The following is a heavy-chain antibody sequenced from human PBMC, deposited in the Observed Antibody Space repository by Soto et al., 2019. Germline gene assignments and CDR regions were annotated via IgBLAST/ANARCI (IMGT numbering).Heavy chain of an antibody. CDR3: ARAYRGYGMDV. J-gene: IGHJ6*02. D-gene: IGHD5-18*01. CDR2: INHSGST. CDR1: VGSFSVYY. Sequence: SETLSLTCAVYVGSFSVYYWSWIRQPPGKGLEWIGEINHSGSTNYNPSLKSRVTISVDTSKNQFSLKLSSVTAADTAVYYCARAYRGYGMDVWGQGTTVTVSS. V-gene: IGHV4-34*01.